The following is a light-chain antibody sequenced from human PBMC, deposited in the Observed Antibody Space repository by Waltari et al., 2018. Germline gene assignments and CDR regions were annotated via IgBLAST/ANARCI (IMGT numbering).Light chain of an antibody. V-gene: IGKV1-39*01. CDR3: QQRYSTPRT. CDR1: QSLSSY. J-gene: IGKJ2*01. CDR2: AAS. Sequence: DIQMTQSPSSLSASVGDRVTITCRASQSLSSYLNWYQQKPGKAPKPRIYAASSWQSGVPSRFSGSGSGTDFTLTISSLQPEDFATYYCQQRYSTPRTFGQGTKLEIK.